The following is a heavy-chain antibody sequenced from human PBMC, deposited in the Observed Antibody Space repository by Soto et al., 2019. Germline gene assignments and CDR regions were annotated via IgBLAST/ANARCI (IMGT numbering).Heavy chain of an antibody. CDR2: TYYRSKWYN. CDR1: GDSVSSNSAA. CDR3: ARARRYFDWLDWFDP. J-gene: IGHJ5*02. D-gene: IGHD3-9*01. V-gene: IGHV6-1*01. Sequence: SQTLSLTCAISGDSVSSNSAALNWIRQSPSRGLEWLGRTYYRSKWYNDYAVSVKSRITINPDTSKNQFSLQLNSVTPEDTAVYYCARARRYFDWLDWFDPWGQGTLVTVSS.